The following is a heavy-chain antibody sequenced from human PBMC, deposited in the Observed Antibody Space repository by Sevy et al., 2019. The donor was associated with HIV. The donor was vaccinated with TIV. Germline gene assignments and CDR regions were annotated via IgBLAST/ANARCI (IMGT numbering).Heavy chain of an antibody. CDR2: VYSGGTT. CDR1: GFTVNSDY. CDR3: ARHISFGELGSWFDP. V-gene: IGHV3-53*01. Sequence: GGSLRLSCAASGFTVNSDYMSWVRQAPGKGLEWVSVVYSGGTTYYADSVKGRFTISRDNSKNILYLQMNSLRAEDTALYYCARHISFGELGSWFDPWGQGTLVTVSS. J-gene: IGHJ5*02. D-gene: IGHD3-10*01.